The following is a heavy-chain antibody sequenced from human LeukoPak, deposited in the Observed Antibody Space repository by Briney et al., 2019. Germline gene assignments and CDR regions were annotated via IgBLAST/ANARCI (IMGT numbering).Heavy chain of an antibody. V-gene: IGHV1-69*04. Sequence: ASVKVSCKASGGTFSSYAISWVRQAPGQGLEWMGRIIPILGIANYAQKFQGRVTITADKSTSTAYMELSSLRSEDTAVYYCAREKWSSSGWMTNWGQGTLVAVSS. D-gene: IGHD6-25*01. CDR2: IIPILGIA. CDR3: AREKWSSSGWMTN. J-gene: IGHJ4*02. CDR1: GGTFSSYA.